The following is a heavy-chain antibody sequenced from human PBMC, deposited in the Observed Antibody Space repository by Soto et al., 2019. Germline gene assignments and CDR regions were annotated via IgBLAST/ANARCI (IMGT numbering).Heavy chain of an antibody. CDR2: INPKSGGT. V-gene: IGHV1-2*04. Sequence: AASVKVSCKASGYRFTDYHIHWVRQAPGQGLEWLGRINPKSGGTSTAQKFQGWVTMTTDTSISTASMELTRLTSDDTAIYYCARGDSTDCSNGVCSFFYNHDMDVWGQGTTVTRLL. D-gene: IGHD2-8*01. CDR3: ARGDSTDCSNGVCSFFYNHDMDV. CDR1: GYRFTDYH. J-gene: IGHJ6*02.